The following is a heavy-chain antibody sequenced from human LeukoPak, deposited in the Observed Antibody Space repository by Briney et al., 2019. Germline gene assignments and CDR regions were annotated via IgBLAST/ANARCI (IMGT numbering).Heavy chain of an antibody. CDR1: GHTVTEFS. V-gene: IGHV1-24*01. D-gene: IGHD4-17*01. Sequence: ASVKVSCKVSGHTVTEFSIHWVRQAPGKGLEWMGGFDPDDAETVFARKFQGRVIMTEDTSTNTAYMELTSLRSEDTAVYYCATGQTTPVLVDTLHFWGQGTLVTVSS. CDR2: FDPDDAET. CDR3: ATGQTTPVLVDTLHF. J-gene: IGHJ4*02.